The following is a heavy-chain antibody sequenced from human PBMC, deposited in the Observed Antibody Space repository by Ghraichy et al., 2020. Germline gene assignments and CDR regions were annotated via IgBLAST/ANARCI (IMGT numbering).Heavy chain of an antibody. CDR3: ARDYWGAPDY. J-gene: IGHJ4*02. Sequence: GGSLRLSCAASGFSLSSRSMNWVRQAPGKGLEWVASISSSSTYIYYADSVKGRFTISRDNAKNSLYLQMNSLRDEDTAMYYCARDYWGAPDYWGQGTLVTVSS. D-gene: IGHD7-27*01. CDR2: ISSSSTYI. CDR1: GFSLSSRS. V-gene: IGHV3-21*01.